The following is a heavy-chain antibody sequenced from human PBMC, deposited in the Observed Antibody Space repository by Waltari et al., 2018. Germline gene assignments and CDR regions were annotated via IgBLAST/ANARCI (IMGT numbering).Heavy chain of an antibody. Sequence: QLELQESGPGLVKPSETLSLTCSVSGGSLRRSGYYGVWIRQPPGKGLEWIGSIYYSGTTYYNPSLNSRVTISVDTSKNQFSLKLTSVTAADTAMYFCARQSYYDESGHDWGQGTLVTVSS. CDR1: GGSLRRSGYY. J-gene: IGHJ4*02. CDR2: IYYSGTT. D-gene: IGHD3-22*01. V-gene: IGHV4-39*01. CDR3: ARQSYYDESGHD.